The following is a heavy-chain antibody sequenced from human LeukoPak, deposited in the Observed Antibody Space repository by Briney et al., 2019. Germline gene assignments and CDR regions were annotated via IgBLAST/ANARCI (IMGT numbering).Heavy chain of an antibody. D-gene: IGHD2-8*01. V-gene: IGHV3-21*01. Sequence: GGSLRLSCAASGFTFSSYSMNWVRQAPGKGLEWVSSISSSSSYIYYADSGKGRFTISRDNAKNSLYLQVNSLRAEDTAVYYCARPNLYSTSLDAFDIWGQGTMVTVSS. CDR2: ISSSSSYI. J-gene: IGHJ3*02. CDR1: GFTFSSYS. CDR3: ARPNLYSTSLDAFDI.